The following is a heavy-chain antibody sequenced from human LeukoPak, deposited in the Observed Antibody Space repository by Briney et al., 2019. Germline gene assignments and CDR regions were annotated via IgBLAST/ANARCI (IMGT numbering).Heavy chain of an antibody. CDR1: GDSISSSTSY. J-gene: IGHJ5*02. Sequence: SETLSLTCTVSGDSISSSTSYWGWIRQAPGKGLEWIGNMYYGGSTYYNPSLMSRVTISVDTSKNQFSLKLTSVTAADTAVYYGATYYPRFDPWGQEPVVTVSS. CDR3: ATYYPRFDP. D-gene: IGHD3-22*01. CDR2: MYYGGST. V-gene: IGHV4-39*01.